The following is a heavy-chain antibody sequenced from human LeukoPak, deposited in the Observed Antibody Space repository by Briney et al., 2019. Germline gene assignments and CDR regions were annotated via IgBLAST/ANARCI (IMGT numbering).Heavy chain of an antibody. CDR3: ARDRGDSGWFDP. D-gene: IGHD3-16*01. CDR2: IKPDGSEK. J-gene: IGHJ5*02. Sequence: GGSLRLSCAASGFTFSRHWMNWVRQAPGKGLEWVANIKPDGSEKNYVDSVKGRFSISRDNAKSSLYLQMNSLRAEDTAVYYCARDRGDSGWFDPWGQGTLVTVSS. V-gene: IGHV3-7*01. CDR1: GFTFSRHW.